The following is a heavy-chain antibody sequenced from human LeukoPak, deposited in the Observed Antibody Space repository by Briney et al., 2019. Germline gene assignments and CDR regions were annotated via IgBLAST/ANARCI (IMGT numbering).Heavy chain of an antibody. D-gene: IGHD5-24*01. J-gene: IGHJ4*02. CDR1: GGSISSYY. CDR2: IYYNGNT. CDR3: ARAGVMSTIGRFDY. V-gene: IGHV4-59*01. Sequence: SETLSLTCTVSGGSISSYYWTWIRQPPGKGLEWIGYIYYNGNTNYNPSLKSRVTISVDTSKNQFSLKLSSVTAADTAVYYCARAGVMSTIGRFDYWGQGILVTVSS.